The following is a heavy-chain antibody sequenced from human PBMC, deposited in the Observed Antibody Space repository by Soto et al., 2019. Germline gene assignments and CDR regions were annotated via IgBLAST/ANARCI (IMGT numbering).Heavy chain of an antibody. V-gene: IGHV3-7*01. CDR2: TKPDGSGK. CDR1: GFIFNTHW. CDR3: VAWGTSTSNP. J-gene: IGHJ5*02. D-gene: IGHD3-16*01. Sequence: GGSLRLSCAASGFIFNTHWMSWVRQAPEKGLEWVAHTKPDGSGKYYVDSAKGRFTISRDNTRNSLYLQMNSLRADDTALYYCVAWGTSTSNPRGQGTLVTVSS.